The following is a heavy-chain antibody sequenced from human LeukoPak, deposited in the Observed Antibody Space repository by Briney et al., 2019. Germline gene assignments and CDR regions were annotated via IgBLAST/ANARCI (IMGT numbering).Heavy chain of an antibody. Sequence: GGSLRLSCAASGLTGSHNYVSWVRQAPGKGLEWVGRIRSKIDGGATDYAAPVKGRFTISRDDSKDTLYLQISSLKIEDTAMYYCYTSITDYWGQGTLVTVSS. CDR3: YTSITDY. V-gene: IGHV3-15*01. J-gene: IGHJ4*02. D-gene: IGHD2-21*01. CDR2: IRSKIDGGAT. CDR1: GLTGSHNY.